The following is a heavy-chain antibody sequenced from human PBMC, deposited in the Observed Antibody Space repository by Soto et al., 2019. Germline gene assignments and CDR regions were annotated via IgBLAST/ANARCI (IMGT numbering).Heavy chain of an antibody. D-gene: IGHD2-2*01. J-gene: IGHJ4*02. CDR1: GGTFGSYA. V-gene: IGHV1-69*01. CDR2: IIPVSGAA. CDR3: ATALGCRSTSCNLDY. Sequence: QVQLVQSGAEVKKPESSVKNSCKASGGTFGSYAFSWVRQAPGQWLEGMGGIIPVSGAAHYAQKFQGRVTTTADESTSTAYMELSSLSSQDTAVYYCATALGCRSTSCNLDYWGQGTRVIVSS.